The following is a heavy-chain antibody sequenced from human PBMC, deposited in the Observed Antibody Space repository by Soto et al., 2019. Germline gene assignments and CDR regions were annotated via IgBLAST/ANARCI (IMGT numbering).Heavy chain of an antibody. Sequence: EVQLLESGGGLVQPGESLRLSCAGSDFTFRTYVMSWVRQAPGKGLEWVSGISGSGDSIYHADSVKGRFTISRDNSKNTLYLQMNSLTVEDTAVYYCAKDWWSPMTTIEGNYFDYWGQGILVTVSS. CDR2: ISGSGDSI. CDR3: AKDWWSPMTTIEGNYFDY. CDR1: DFTFRTYV. D-gene: IGHD2-15*01. J-gene: IGHJ4*02. V-gene: IGHV3-23*01.